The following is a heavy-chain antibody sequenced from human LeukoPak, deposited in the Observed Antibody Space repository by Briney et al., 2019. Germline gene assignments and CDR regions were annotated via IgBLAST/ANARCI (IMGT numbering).Heavy chain of an antibody. CDR1: GFSISTYS. CDR3: ARDAGITGTTDLDY. D-gene: IGHD1-14*01. Sequence: GGSLRLSCAASGFSISTYSMDWVRQAPGKGLEWVSSISSTSSYIYYADSVKGRFTISRDNAKNSLYLQMNSLRAEDTAVYYCARDAGITGTTDLDYWGHGTLVTVST. J-gene: IGHJ4*01. V-gene: IGHV3-21*01. CDR2: ISSTSSYI.